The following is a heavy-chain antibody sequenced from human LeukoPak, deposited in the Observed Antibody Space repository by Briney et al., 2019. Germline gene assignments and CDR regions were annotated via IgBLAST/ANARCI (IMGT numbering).Heavy chain of an antibody. CDR2: IIPIFGTA. D-gene: IGHD6-19*01. J-gene: IGHJ6*03. V-gene: IGHV1-69*06. CDR1: GGTFSSYA. Sequence: ASVKVSCKASGGTFSSYAISWVRQAPGQGLEWMGGIIPIFGTANYAQKFQGRVTITADKSTSTAYMELSSLRSEDTAVYYCARDQVIAVAGLKDYYYYYMDVWGKGTTVTVSS. CDR3: ARDQVIAVAGLKDYYYYYMDV.